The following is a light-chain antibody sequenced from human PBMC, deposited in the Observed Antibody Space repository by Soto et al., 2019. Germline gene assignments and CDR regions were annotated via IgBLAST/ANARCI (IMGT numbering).Light chain of an antibody. J-gene: IGKJ2*01. CDR3: QQYSHYTS. V-gene: IGKV1-5*03. CDR2: AAS. CDR1: QSVDTL. Sequence: DVQMTQFPYPLSASVGGRVTITCRASQSVDTLLAWYQHKPGKAPKLLISAASNLESGVPSRFSGSGSGTQFTLTIRSLQPDDSATYYCQQYSHYTSFGQGTKLEL.